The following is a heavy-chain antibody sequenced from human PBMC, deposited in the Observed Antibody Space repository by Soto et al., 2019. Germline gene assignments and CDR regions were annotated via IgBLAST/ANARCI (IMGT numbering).Heavy chain of an antibody. CDR1: GFTFSSYG. CDR3: ARNGGNCRADF. CDR2: IWYDGSTK. V-gene: IGHV3-33*01. D-gene: IGHD2-15*01. J-gene: IGHJ4*02. Sequence: QVQLVESGGGVFQPGRSLRLSCAASGFTFSSYGMHWVRQAPGKGLEWVAIIWYDGSTKYYADSVKGRFIIPRDNSKNTVYLEMNSLRAEDTAVYYCARNGGNCRADFWGQGTLVTVSS.